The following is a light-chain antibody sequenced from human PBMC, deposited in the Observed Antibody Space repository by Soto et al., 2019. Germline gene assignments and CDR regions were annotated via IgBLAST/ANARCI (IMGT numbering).Light chain of an antibody. Sequence: QLTKSPSSLSASVGDRVTITCRASQGISSYLAWYQQKPGKAPKLLIYAASTLQSGVPSRFSGSGSGTDFTLTISSLQPEDFATYYCQQLNSYLPLTFGGGTKVDSK. CDR2: AAS. J-gene: IGKJ4*01. V-gene: IGKV1-9*01. CDR1: QGISSY. CDR3: QQLNSYLPLT.